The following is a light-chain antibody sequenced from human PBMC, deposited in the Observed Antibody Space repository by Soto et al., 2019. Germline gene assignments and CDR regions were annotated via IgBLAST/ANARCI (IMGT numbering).Light chain of an antibody. CDR2: DAS. CDR1: QSVAKNY. Sequence: EIVLTQSPGTLSLSPGERASLSCRASQSVAKNYLAWYQQKPGQALRLLISDASSRATGIPDRFSGSGSGTDFTLTISGLEAEDFAVYFCQQYATSPLTFGGGTKVEIK. J-gene: IGKJ4*01. V-gene: IGKV3-20*01. CDR3: QQYATSPLT.